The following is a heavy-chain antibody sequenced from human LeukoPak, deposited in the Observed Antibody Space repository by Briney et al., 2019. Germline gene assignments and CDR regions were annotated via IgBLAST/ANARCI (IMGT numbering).Heavy chain of an antibody. CDR3: AVFGDPGYYYYYMDV. V-gene: IGHV1-24*01. Sequence: ASVKVSCKVSGYTLTELSMHWVRQAPGKGLEWMGGFDPEDGETIYAQKFQGRVSMTEDTSTDTAYMELSSLRSEDTAVYYCAVFGDPGYYYYYMDVWGKGTAVTVSS. D-gene: IGHD3-10*02. CDR2: FDPEDGET. J-gene: IGHJ6*03. CDR1: GYTLTELS.